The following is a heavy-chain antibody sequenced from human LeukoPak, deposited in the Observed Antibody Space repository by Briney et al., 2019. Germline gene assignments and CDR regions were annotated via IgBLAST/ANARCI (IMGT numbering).Heavy chain of an antibody. CDR2: IYYSGST. CDR1: GGSISSGGYY. Sequence: SETLSLTCTVPGGSISSGGYYWSWIRQHPGKGLEWSVYIYYSGSTYYNPSLKSRVTISVDTSKNQFSLKLSSVTAADTAVYYCARGIVGATVSYYFDYWGQGTLVTVSS. CDR3: ARGIVGATVSYYFDY. V-gene: IGHV4-31*03. J-gene: IGHJ4*02. D-gene: IGHD1-26*01.